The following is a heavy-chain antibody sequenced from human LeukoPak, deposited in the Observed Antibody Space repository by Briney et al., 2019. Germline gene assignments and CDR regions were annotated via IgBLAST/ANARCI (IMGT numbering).Heavy chain of an antibody. D-gene: IGHD3-22*01. J-gene: IGHJ4*01. CDR2: ISGST. V-gene: IGHV3-23*01. Sequence: GGSQRLSCAASGFTFSSYAMSWVRQAPGKGLEWVSAISGSTYYPESVKGRFTISRDNSKNTLYLQMNSLRAGDTAVYYCAKRDTSGYYYYDYWGPGNLCTVPS. CDR3: AKRDTSGYYYYDY. CDR1: GFTFSSYA.